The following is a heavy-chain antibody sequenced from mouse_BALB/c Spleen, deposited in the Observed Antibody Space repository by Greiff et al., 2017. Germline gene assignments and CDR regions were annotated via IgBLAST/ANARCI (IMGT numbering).Heavy chain of an antibody. D-gene: IGHD1-1*01. CDR2: ISDGGSYT. CDR1: GFTFSDYY. J-gene: IGHJ2*01. V-gene: IGHV5-4*02. Sequence: EVQLVESGGGLVKPGGSLKLSCAASGFTFSDYYMYWVRQTPEKRLEWVATISDGGSYTYYPDSVKGRFTISRDNAKNNLYLQMSSLKSEDTAMYYCAREGYGSSSFDYWGQGTTLTVSS. CDR3: AREGYGSSSFDY.